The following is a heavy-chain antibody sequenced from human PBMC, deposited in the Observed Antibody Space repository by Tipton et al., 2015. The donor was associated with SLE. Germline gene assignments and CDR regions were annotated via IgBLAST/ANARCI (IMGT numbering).Heavy chain of an antibody. CDR3: ARPGPVELDAFDI. V-gene: IGHV4-34*01. J-gene: IGHJ3*02. D-gene: IGHD5-24*01. Sequence: LRLSCAVYGGSFSGYYWSWIRQPPGKGLEWIGEINHSGSTNYNPPLKSRVTISVDTSKNQFSLKLSSVTAADTAVYYCARPGPVELDAFDIWGQGTMVTVSS. CDR2: INHSGST. CDR1: GGSFSGYY.